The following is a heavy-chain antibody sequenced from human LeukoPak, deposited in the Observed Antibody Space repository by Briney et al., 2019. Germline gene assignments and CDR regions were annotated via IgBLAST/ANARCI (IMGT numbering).Heavy chain of an antibody. CDR1: GGTFSSYA. Sequence: SVKVSCKASGGTFSSYAISWVRQAPGQGLEWMGRIIPIFGTANYAQKFQGRVTITTDESTSTAYMELSSLRSEDTALYYCARWGKMATTEVHERWGQGTLVTVPS. V-gene: IGHV1-69*05. CDR3: ARWGKMATTEVHER. D-gene: IGHD5-24*01. J-gene: IGHJ4*02. CDR2: IIPIFGTA.